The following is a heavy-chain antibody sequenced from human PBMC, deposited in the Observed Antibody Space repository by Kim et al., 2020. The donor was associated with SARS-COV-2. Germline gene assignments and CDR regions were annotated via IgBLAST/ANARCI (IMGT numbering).Heavy chain of an antibody. J-gene: IGHJ6*03. D-gene: IGHD3-3*01. CDR3: ARGATIFGVDTASYYYYYMDV. Sequence: SETLSLTCAVYGGSFSGYYWSWIRQPPGKGLEWIGEINHSGSTNYNPSLKSRVTISVDTSKNQFSLKLSSVTAADTAVYYCARGATIFGVDTASYYYYYMDVWGKGTTVTVSS. CDR2: INHSGST. CDR1: GGSFSGYY. V-gene: IGHV4-34*01.